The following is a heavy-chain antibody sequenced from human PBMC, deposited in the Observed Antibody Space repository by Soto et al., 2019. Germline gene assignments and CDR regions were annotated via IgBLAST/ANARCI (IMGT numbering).Heavy chain of an antibody. CDR2: IWYYGSNK. CDR3: ARDRRKEYSSGYQANWSDP. J-gene: IGHJ5*02. V-gene: IGHV3-33*08. CDR1: GFTFSTYG. Sequence: GGSLILSSAASGFTFSTYGMHWVRQAPCKGLEWVAVIWYYGSNKYYADYVKRRFIISRDNTKNTLYLQMNSLRAENKGVYYCARDRRKEYSSGYQANWSDPWGQGTLVTVSS. D-gene: IGHD3-22*01.